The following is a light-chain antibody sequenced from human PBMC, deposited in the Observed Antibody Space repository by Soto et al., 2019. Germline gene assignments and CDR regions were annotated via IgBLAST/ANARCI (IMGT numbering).Light chain of an antibody. CDR1: QTISSDY. CDR3: EQYSNSPRT. V-gene: IGKV3-20*01. J-gene: IGKJ1*01. CDR2: GIF. Sequence: EIVLRQSPGTLSLSTGERATISCRATQTISSDYFAWYQQKPGQAPRLLIYGIFHRATGIPDRFSASGSGTDFTLTISRLEPEDFAVYYCEQYSNSPRTFGQGTKVDIK.